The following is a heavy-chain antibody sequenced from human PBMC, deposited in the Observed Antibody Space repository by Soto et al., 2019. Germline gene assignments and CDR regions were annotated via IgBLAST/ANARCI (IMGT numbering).Heavy chain of an antibody. V-gene: IGHV1-8*01. CDR2: MNPNSGNT. CDR3: ARGSSSLYYYYYYYMDV. J-gene: IGHJ6*03. D-gene: IGHD6-13*01. CDR1: GYTFTSYD. Sequence: ASVKVSCKASGYTFTSYDINWVRQATGQGLEWMGWMNPNSGNTGYAQKFQGRVTMTRNTSISTAYMELSSLRSEDTAVYYCARGSSSLYYYYYYYMDVWGKGTTVTVSS.